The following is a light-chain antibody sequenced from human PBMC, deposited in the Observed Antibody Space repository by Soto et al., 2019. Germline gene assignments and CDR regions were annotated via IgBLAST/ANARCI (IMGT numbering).Light chain of an antibody. Sequence: QSVLTQPASVSGSPGQSITISCTGTSSDIGGYDYVSWYQQHPGKAPKLIIYEVSNRPSGVSYRFSGSKSGNTASLTISGLQAEDESDYFCSSYTSSSTRVFSTGTKLTVL. CDR3: SSYTSSSTRV. CDR1: SSDIGGYDY. CDR2: EVS. J-gene: IGLJ1*01. V-gene: IGLV2-14*01.